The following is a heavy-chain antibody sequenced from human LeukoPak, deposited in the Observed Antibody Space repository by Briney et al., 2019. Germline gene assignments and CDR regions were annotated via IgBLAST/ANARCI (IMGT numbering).Heavy chain of an antibody. J-gene: IGHJ4*02. CDR2: ISAYNGNT. D-gene: IGHD3-10*01. V-gene: IGHV1-18*01. Sequence: ASVKVSCKASGYTCTSYGISWVRQAPGQGLEWMGWISAYNGNTNYAQKLQGRVTMTTDTSTSTAYMELRSLRSDDTAVYYCARDLDPFLWFGELLYDYWGQGTLVTVSS. CDR3: ARDLDPFLWFGELLYDY. CDR1: GYTCTSYG.